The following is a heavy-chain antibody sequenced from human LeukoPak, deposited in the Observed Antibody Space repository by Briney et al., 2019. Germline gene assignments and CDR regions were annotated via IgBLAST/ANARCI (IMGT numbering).Heavy chain of an antibody. CDR3: ARHVGYDILTGRFNSKGPVDY. CDR2: IYHSGST. V-gene: IGHV4-59*01. Sequence: SETLSLTCTVSGGSISTYYWNWIRQPPGKGLEWIGYIYHSGSTNYNPSLQSRVTISVDTSKNQFSLNLNSVTAADTAVYYCARHVGYDILTGRFNSKGPVDYWGQGTLVTVSS. CDR1: GGSISTYY. J-gene: IGHJ4*02. D-gene: IGHD3-9*01.